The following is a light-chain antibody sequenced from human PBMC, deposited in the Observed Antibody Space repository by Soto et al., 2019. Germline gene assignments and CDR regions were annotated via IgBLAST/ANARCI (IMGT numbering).Light chain of an antibody. CDR2: GAS. J-gene: IGKJ2*01. Sequence: EIVLTQSPGTLSLSPGERATLSCRASQSVSSTYIAWYQQNPGQAPRLLIYGASSRATGIPDRFSGSGSGIDFTLTISRLEPEDFAVYFCHQYGRSPPFTFGQGTKVEIK. V-gene: IGKV3-20*01. CDR3: HQYGRSPPFT. CDR1: QSVSSTY.